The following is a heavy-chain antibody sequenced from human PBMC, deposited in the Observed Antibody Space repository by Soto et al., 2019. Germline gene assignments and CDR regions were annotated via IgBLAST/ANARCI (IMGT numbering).Heavy chain of an antibody. Sequence: EVQLVESGGGLVKPGGSLRLSCAASGFTFSSYSMNWVRQAPGKGLEWVSSISSSSSYIYYADSVKGRFTISRDNAKNSLYLQMNSLRAEDTAVYYCARQLAVAGSGFDYWGQGTLVTVSS. CDR1: GFTFSSYS. J-gene: IGHJ4*02. CDR3: ARQLAVAGSGFDY. D-gene: IGHD6-19*01. CDR2: ISSSSSYI. V-gene: IGHV3-21*01.